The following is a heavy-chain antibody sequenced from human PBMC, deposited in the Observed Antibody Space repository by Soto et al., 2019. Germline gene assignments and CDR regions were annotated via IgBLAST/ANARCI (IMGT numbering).Heavy chain of an antibody. J-gene: IGHJ6*02. V-gene: IGHV1-69*06. Sequence: ASVKVSCEASGGTFSSYAISWVRQAPGQGLEWMRGIIPIFGTANYAQKFQGRVTITADKSTSTAHMELSSVRPDDTAVYYCARGSGYDFWSGPHGAGHMAVWGQGTTVAVSS. D-gene: IGHD3-3*01. CDR3: ARGSGYDFWSGPHGAGHMAV. CDR1: GGTFSSYA. CDR2: IIPIFGTA.